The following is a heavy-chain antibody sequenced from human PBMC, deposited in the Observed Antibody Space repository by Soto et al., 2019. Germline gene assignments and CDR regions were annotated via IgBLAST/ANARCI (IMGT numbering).Heavy chain of an antibody. J-gene: IGHJ5*02. Sequence: SETLSLTCAVYGGSFSGYYWSWIRQPPGKGLEWIGEINHSGSANYDPSLKSRVTISLDTSKNQFSLNLSSVIAADTALYYCARCSLVVVPAPGFDPWGRGTLVTVSS. V-gene: IGHV4-34*01. CDR2: INHSGSA. CDR1: GGSFSGYY. D-gene: IGHD2-2*01. CDR3: ARCSLVVVPAPGFDP.